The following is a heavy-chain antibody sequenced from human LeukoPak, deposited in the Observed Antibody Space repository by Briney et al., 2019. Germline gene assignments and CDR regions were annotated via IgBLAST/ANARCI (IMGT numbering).Heavy chain of an antibody. Sequence: GGSLRLSCAASGFTFSSYAMSWVRQAPGKGLEWVSAISGSGGSTYYADSVKGRFTISGDNSKNTLYLQMNSLRAEDTAVYYCARGPEWVSGAFDIWGQGTMVTVSS. D-gene: IGHD2-8*01. J-gene: IGHJ3*02. CDR1: GFTFSSYA. V-gene: IGHV3-23*01. CDR2: ISGSGGST. CDR3: ARGPEWVSGAFDI.